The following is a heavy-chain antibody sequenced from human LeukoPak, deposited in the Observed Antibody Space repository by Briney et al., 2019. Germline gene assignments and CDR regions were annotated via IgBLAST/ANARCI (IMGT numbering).Heavy chain of an antibody. V-gene: IGHV4-34*01. D-gene: IGHD1-26*01. CDR3: AYSGSYYLVFDY. CDR1: GGSFSGYY. J-gene: IGHJ4*02. Sequence: PSETLSLTYAVYGGSFSGYYWSWIRQPPGKGLEWIGEINHSGSTNYNPSLKSRVTISVDTSKNQFSLKLSSVTAADTAVYYCAYSGSYYLVFDYWGQGTLVTVSS. CDR2: INHSGST.